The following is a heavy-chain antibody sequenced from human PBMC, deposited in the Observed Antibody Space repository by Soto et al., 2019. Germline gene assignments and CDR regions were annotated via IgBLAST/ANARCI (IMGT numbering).Heavy chain of an antibody. V-gene: IGHV1-69*12. CDR2: FIPIFATA. D-gene: IGHD3-22*01. J-gene: IGHJ5*02. CDR3: AGGRDSSGYYVGYNWFDP. CDR1: GGTFSSSG. Sequence: QVQLVQSGAEVKKPGSSVKVSCKASGGTFSSSGIGWVRQAPGQGLDWMGGFIPIFATANYAQKFQGRVTITADESTSTAYMELSSLRSEDTAVYYCAGGRDSSGYYVGYNWFDPWGQGTLVTVSS.